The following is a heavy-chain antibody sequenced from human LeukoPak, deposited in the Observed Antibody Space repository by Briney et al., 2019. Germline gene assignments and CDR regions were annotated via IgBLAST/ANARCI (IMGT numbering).Heavy chain of an antibody. D-gene: IGHD1-26*01. Sequence: PSETLSLTCTVYGGSISSYYWSWIRQPPGKGLEWIGYIYYSGSNNYNPPLKSRVTISVDPSKNQFSLKLSSVTAADTAVYYCARVPSGGAFDIWGQGTMVSVS. CDR3: ARVPSGGAFDI. CDR1: GGSISSYY. V-gene: IGHV4-59*01. CDR2: IYYSGSN. J-gene: IGHJ3*02.